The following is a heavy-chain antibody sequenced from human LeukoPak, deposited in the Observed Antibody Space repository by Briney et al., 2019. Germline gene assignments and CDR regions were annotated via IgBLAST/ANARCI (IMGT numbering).Heavy chain of an antibody. CDR1: GFTFSSYS. CDR2: ISSSSSYI. Sequence: PGGSLRLSCAASGFTFSSYSMNWVRQAPGKGLEWVSSISSSSSYIYYADSVKGRFTIFRDNAKNSLYLQMNSLRAEDTAVYYCARDDYVWGSYRYGAYDYWGQGTLVTVSS. D-gene: IGHD3-16*02. J-gene: IGHJ4*02. CDR3: ARDDYVWGSYRYGAYDY. V-gene: IGHV3-21*01.